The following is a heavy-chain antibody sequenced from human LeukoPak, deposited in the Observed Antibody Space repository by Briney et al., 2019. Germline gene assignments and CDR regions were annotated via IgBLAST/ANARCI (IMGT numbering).Heavy chain of an antibody. V-gene: IGHV3-23*01. Sequence: GGSLRLSCAASGFTFRSYAMSWVRQAPGQGLEWVSSISGGGGGTYYANSVKGRFTISRDNSKSTLYLQMNGLRAEDTAVYYCAKISTPIPGAGAMDNWGQGTLVTVSS. J-gene: IGHJ4*02. CDR1: GFTFRSYA. CDR3: AKISTPIPGAGAMDN. CDR2: ISGGGGGT. D-gene: IGHD6-13*01.